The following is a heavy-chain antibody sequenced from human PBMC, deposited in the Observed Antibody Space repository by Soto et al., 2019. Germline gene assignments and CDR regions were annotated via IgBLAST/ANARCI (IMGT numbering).Heavy chain of an antibody. J-gene: IGHJ2*01. CDR1: GYTFTSYG. Sequence: QVQLVQSGAEVKKPGASVKVSCKASGYTFTSYGISWVRQAPGQGLEWMGWISAYNGNTNYAQKLQGRVTMTTDTSTSTAYMELSSLRSDDTAVYSCARDLRYFDWTRIIARHWYFDLWGRGTLVTVSS. D-gene: IGHD3-9*01. CDR2: ISAYNGNT. V-gene: IGHV1-18*01. CDR3: ARDLRYFDWTRIIARHWYFDL.